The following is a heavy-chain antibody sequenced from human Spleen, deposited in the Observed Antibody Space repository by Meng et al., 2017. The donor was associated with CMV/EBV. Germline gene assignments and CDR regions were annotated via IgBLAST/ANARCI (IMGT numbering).Heavy chain of an antibody. CDR1: GYTFTIYY. D-gene: IGHD4-11*01. V-gene: IGHV1-46*01. CDR3: AQSDYSNYGGWVL. Sequence: ASVKVSCKASGYTFTIYYMHWVRQAPGQGLEWMGIINPSGAGTIYAQRFRGRVTVTSDTSTSTVYMELSSLRSEDTAVYYCAQSDYSNYGGWVLWGQGTLVTVSS. CDR2: INPSGAGT. J-gene: IGHJ4*02.